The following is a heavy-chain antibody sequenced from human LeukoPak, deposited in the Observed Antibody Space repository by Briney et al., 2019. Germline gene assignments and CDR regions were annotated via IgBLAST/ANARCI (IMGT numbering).Heavy chain of an antibody. CDR2: TSSSSSTM. CDR1: GFTVSSNY. CDR3: ATNSDWRFGY. V-gene: IGHV3-48*04. J-gene: IGHJ4*02. Sequence: GGSLRLSCAASGFTVSSNYMSWVRQAPGEGLEWLSYTSSSSSTMYYADSVKGRFTISRDNAKNSLYLQMNSLRAEDTAVYYCATNSDWRFGYWGQGTLVTVSS. D-gene: IGHD6-19*01.